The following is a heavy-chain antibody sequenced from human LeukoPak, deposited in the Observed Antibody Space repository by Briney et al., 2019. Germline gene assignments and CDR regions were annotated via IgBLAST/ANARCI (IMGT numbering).Heavy chain of an antibody. CDR3: ANLFTFFYY. CDR2: INHSGRT. Sequence: PSQTLSLTCAVYGGSFSGYYWSWIRQPPGKGLEWIGEINHSGRTNYNPSLTSRVTISVDTCKCEFSLKLSSVTAADTAVYYCANLFTFFYYWGEGALVTVSS. J-gene: IGHJ4*02. CDR1: GGSFSGYY. D-gene: IGHD2/OR15-2a*01. V-gene: IGHV4-34*01.